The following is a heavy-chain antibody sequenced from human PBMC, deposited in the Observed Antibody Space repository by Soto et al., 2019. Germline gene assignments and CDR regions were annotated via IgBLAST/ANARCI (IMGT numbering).Heavy chain of an antibody. V-gene: IGHV1-18*01. CDR2: ISAYNGNT. CDR3: ATGKARMGYYYGMDV. Sequence: QVQLVQSGAEVKKPGASVKVSCKASGYTFTSYGISWVRQAPGQGLEWMGWISAYNGNTNYAQKLQGRVTMTTDTSTSTASMELRSRRSDDTAVYYCATGKARMGYYYGMDVWGQGTTVTVSS. CDR1: GYTFTSYG. J-gene: IGHJ6*02.